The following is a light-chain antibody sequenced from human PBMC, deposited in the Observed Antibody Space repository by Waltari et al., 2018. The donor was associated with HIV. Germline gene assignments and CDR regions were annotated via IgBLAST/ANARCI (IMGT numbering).Light chain of an antibody. V-gene: IGLV2-18*02. J-gene: IGLJ3*02. CDR1: SSDIGSFAP. CDR3: SSYRSSITLL. CDR2: GVS. Sequence: QSALTQPPSVSGSPGQSVTISCLGTSSDIGSFAPVSWFQQPPGSAPKLLIFGVSNRPSGVPDRFSGSKSGNTASLTISGLQAEDEADYYCSSYRSSITLLFGGGTKLTVL.